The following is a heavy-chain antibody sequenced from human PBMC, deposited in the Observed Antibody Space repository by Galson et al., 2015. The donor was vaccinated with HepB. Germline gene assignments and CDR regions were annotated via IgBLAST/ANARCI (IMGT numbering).Heavy chain of an antibody. Sequence: KVSCKASGYTFTSYGISWVRQAPGQGLEWMGWISAYNGNTNYAQKLQGRVTMTTDTSTSTAYMELRSLRSDDTAVYYCARDRVGWPPYYYYGMDVWGQGTTVTVSS. J-gene: IGHJ6*02. V-gene: IGHV1-18*01. CDR2: ISAYNGNT. D-gene: IGHD6-19*01. CDR1: GYTFTSYG. CDR3: ARDRVGWPPYYYYGMDV.